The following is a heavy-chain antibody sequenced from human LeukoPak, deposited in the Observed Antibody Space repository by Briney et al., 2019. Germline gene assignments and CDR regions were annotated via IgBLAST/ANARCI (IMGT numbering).Heavy chain of an antibody. CDR2: INHSGDT. CDR3: ARGLYYFDY. V-gene: IGHV4-34*01. CDR1: GGTLSGHY. Sequence: SETLSLTCGVYGGTLSGHYWGWIRQSPGKGLEWIGEINHSGDTNYNPSLKSRVAISVDTSNNQFSLKVNSVTAADTAIYYCARGLYYFDYWGQGTLVSVSS. J-gene: IGHJ4*02.